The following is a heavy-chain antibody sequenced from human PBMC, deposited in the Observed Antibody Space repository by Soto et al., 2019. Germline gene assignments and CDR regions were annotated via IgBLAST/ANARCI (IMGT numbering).Heavy chain of an antibody. CDR2: TYYRSKWYN. D-gene: IGHD6-19*01. J-gene: IGHJ4*02. CDR1: GDSVSSNSAA. CDR3: ATGIAVAGSLPH. V-gene: IGHV6-1*01. Sequence: SQTLSLTCAISGDSVSSNSAAWNWIRQSPSRGLEWLGRTYYRSKWYNDYAVSVKSRITINPDTSENQLSLQLNSVTPEDTAVYYCATGIAVAGSLPHWGQGTLVTVS.